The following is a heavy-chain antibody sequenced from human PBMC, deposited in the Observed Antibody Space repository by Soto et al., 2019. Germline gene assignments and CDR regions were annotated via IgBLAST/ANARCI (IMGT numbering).Heavy chain of an antibody. D-gene: IGHD2-21*01. J-gene: IGHJ3*02. V-gene: IGHV1-69*02. Sequence: QVQLVQSGAEVKKPGSSLKVSCKDSGGTFSTYSMFWVRQAPGQGLEWMGRIIPLLGIANYAQKFQGRVTITAGKSTSTAYMELDSLRSEDTALYYCTIGSWSGEVFDIWGQGTMVTVSS. CDR1: GGTFSTYS. CDR3: TIGSWSGEVFDI. CDR2: IIPLLGIA.